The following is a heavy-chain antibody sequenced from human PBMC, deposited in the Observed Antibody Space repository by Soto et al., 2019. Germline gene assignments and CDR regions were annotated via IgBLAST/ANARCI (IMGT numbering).Heavy chain of an antibody. V-gene: IGHV3-30*03. CDR3: ARGGDGPDY. D-gene: IGHD3-16*01. CDR2: TSSGGSNK. J-gene: IGHJ4*02. CDR1: GLAFGGFG. Sequence: QVQLVESGGGVVRPGKSLTLSCTGSGLAFGGFGIPWVRQSPGKGLEWLAMTSSGGSNKYLADSVKGRFTVSRDMSRTTVFLQMDNLRLEDTAVYYGARGGDGPDYWGRGARVTVSS.